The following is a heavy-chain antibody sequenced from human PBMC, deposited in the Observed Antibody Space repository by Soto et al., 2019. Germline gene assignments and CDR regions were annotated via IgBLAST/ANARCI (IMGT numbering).Heavy chain of an antibody. CDR1: GYTFTGYY. D-gene: IGHD1-7*01. CDR2: INPNSGGT. Sequence: QVQLVQSGAEVKKPGASVKVSCKASGYTFTGYYMHWVRQAPGQGLEWMGWINPNSGGTNYAQKFQGWVTMTRDTSTXTAYMELSRLRSDDTAVYYCARESITGTTYNWFDPWGQGTLVTVSS. CDR3: ARESITGTTYNWFDP. J-gene: IGHJ5*02. V-gene: IGHV1-2*04.